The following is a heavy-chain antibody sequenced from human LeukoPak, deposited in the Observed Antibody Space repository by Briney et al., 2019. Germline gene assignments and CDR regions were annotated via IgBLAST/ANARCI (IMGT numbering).Heavy chain of an antibody. V-gene: IGHV4-4*07. CDR2: IYTSGST. D-gene: IGHD1-26*01. J-gene: IGHJ4*02. CDR1: GGSISSYY. Sequence: KPSETLSLTCAVSGGSISSYYWSWIRQPAGKGLEWIGRIYTSGSTNYNPSLKSRVTMSVDTSKNQFSLKLSSVTAADTAVYYCARGRRHSGSYLFDYWGQGTLVTVSS. CDR3: ARGRRHSGSYLFDY.